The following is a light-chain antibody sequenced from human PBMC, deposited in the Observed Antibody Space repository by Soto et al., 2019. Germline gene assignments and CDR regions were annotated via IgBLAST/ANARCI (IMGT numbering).Light chain of an antibody. CDR2: EVS. V-gene: IGKV3-11*01. J-gene: IGKJ4*01. Sequence: EIVLTQSPTTLSLSPGERGTLSCRASQSIGNQLAWYQQKPGQAPRLLISEVSNRATGTPARFSGSGSGTDFTLTIPSVQPEDFAIYYCQQRRDWPLTFGGGTKVEIK. CDR3: QQRRDWPLT. CDR1: QSIGNQ.